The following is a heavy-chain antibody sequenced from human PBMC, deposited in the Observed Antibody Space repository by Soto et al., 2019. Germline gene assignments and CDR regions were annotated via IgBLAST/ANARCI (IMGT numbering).Heavy chain of an antibody. V-gene: IGHV1-24*01. D-gene: IGHD1-26*01. CDR1: GYTLTELS. J-gene: IGHJ4*02. CDR3: ARGEPNYYYFDY. CDR2: FDPEDGET. Sequence: ASVKVSCKVSGYTLTELSMQWVRQAPGKGLEWMGGFDPEDGETNYAQKFQGRVTITADKSTSTVYMELSSLRSEDTAVYYCARGEPNYYYFDYWGQGTLVTVSS.